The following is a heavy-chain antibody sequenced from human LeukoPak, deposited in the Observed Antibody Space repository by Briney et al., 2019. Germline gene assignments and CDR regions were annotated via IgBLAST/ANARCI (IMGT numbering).Heavy chain of an antibody. J-gene: IGHJ4*02. V-gene: IGHV3-48*04. CDR3: ARDTIQPGLIDD. Sequence: QPGGSLRLSCAASGFTFSLYAMNWARQAPGKGLEWISYINSGGDDIHYAASVRGRFTISRDDARNILFLQLSSLRAEYTAVYYCARDTIQPGLIDDWGQGTLVTVSS. D-gene: IGHD2-2*01. CDR1: GFTFSLYA. CDR2: INSGGDDI.